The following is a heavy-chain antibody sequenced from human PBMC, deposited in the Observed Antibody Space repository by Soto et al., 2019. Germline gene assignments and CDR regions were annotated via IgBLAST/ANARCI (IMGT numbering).Heavy chain of an antibody. CDR1: GGTFSSYA. CDR3: ASPKSGYSYGYYFDY. V-gene: IGHV1-69*13. D-gene: IGHD5-18*01. J-gene: IGHJ4*02. Sequence: SVKVSCKASGGTFSSYAISWVRQAPGQGLEWMGGIIPIFGTANYAQKFQGRVTITADESTSTAYMELSSLRSEDTAVYYCASPKSGYSYGYYFDYWGQGTLVTVSS. CDR2: IIPIFGTA.